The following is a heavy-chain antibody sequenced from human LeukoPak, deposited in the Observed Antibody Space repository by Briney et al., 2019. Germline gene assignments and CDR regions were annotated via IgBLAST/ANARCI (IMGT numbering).Heavy chain of an antibody. V-gene: IGHV3-74*01. CDR3: TMFTSGWD. J-gene: IGHJ4*02. CDR1: GITISRYW. D-gene: IGHD6-19*01. Sequence: GESLRLSCAASGITISRYWMHWIRQAPGKGLVWVSRVSGDGTTTNYADSVKGRFTISRDNAKNTMSLQMTSLRAEDTAVYYCTMFTSGWDWGQGTLVTVSS. CDR2: VSGDGTTT.